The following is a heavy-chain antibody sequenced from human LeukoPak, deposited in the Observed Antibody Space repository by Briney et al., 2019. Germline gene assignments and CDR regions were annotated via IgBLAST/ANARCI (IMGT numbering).Heavy chain of an antibody. J-gene: IGHJ6*03. Sequence: GGSLRLSCAASGFTFSNYAIHWVRQAPGKGLEYVSAISDNGRQTFYTNSVKDRFTISRDNSKNTLYLQMGSLRAEDTAVYYCARGAPDFWSVYYMDVWGKGTTVTVSS. CDR2: ISDNGRQT. CDR3: ARGAPDFWSVYYMDV. V-gene: IGHV3-64*01. D-gene: IGHD3-3*01. CDR1: GFTFSNYA.